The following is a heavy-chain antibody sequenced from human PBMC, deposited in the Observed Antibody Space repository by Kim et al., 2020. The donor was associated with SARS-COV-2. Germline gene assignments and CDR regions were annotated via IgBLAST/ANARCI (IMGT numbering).Heavy chain of an antibody. V-gene: IGHV3-15*01. J-gene: IGHJ4*02. CDR3: TTFSGYFDY. Sequence: GPTEYAAPVKGRFTISRDDSKNTLYLQMNSLKTEDTAVYFCTTFSGYFDYWGQGTLVTVSS. CDR2: GPT.